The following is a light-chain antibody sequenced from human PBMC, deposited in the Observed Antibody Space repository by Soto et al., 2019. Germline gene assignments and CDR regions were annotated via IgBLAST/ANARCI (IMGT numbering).Light chain of an antibody. J-gene: IGKJ2*01. CDR3: QQLNAYPYT. CDR2: AAS. V-gene: IGKV1-9*01. Sequence: IQLTQSPSSLSASVGDRVTITCRASQGISSYFAWYQQKPGKAPKVLIYAASTLQNGVPPRFSGSGSGTDFALTISSLQPEDFATYYCQQLNAYPYTFGQGTQLEIK. CDR1: QGISSY.